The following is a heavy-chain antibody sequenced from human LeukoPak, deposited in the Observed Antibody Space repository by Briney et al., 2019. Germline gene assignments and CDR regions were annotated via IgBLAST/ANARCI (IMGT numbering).Heavy chain of an antibody. CDR2: IWYDGSTK. Sequence: GGSLRLSCAASGFTFSSHGMHWVRQAPGKGLEWVAVIWYDGSTKFYADSVKGRYTISRDNSKNTLYLQMNSLRVEDTAIYYCAKDQGYYAFWSDFHYWGQGTLVTVSS. V-gene: IGHV3-30*02. J-gene: IGHJ4*02. CDR1: GFTFSSHG. CDR3: AKDQGYYAFWSDFHY. D-gene: IGHD3-3*01.